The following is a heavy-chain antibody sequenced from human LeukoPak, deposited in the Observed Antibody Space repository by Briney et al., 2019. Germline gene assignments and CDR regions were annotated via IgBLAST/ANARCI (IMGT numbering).Heavy chain of an antibody. Sequence: GGSLRLSCAASGFTFSSYWMSWVRQAPGKGLEWVANIKQDGSEKYYVDSVKGRFTISRDNAKNSLYLQMNSLRAEDTAVYYCAREVSGSYYLFDYWGQGTLVTVSS. J-gene: IGHJ4*02. CDR2: IKQDGSEK. D-gene: IGHD1-26*01. CDR3: AREVSGSYYLFDY. CDR1: GFTFSSYW. V-gene: IGHV3-7*03.